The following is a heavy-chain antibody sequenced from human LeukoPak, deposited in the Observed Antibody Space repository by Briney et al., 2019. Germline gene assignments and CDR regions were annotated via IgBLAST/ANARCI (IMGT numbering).Heavy chain of an antibody. CDR3: ARGFLQLTPYYFDY. D-gene: IGHD1-1*01. CDR1: GFDVSINY. V-gene: IGHV3-66*01. Sequence: HAGGSLRLSCAASGFDVSINYMNWIRQSPEKGLEWVSIIHNNGNTYYADSVKGRFTVSRDNSKNTVSLQMDSLRVDDTGVYYCARGFLQLTPYYFDYWGQGTLVTVSS. J-gene: IGHJ4*02. CDR2: IHNNGNT.